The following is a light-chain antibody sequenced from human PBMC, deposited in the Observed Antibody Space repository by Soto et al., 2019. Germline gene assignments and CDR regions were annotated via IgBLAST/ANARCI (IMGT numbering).Light chain of an antibody. CDR3: LKYKRASFT. CDR1: QGISNY. CDR2: AAS. V-gene: IGKV1-27*01. Sequence: DIQMTQSPSSLSASVGDRVTITCRASQGISNYLAWYQQKPGKVPKLLIYAASTLQSGVPSRFSGSGSGTDCSLSISSLQPEGVATYYCLKYKRASFTCGPGTKGGIK. J-gene: IGKJ3*01.